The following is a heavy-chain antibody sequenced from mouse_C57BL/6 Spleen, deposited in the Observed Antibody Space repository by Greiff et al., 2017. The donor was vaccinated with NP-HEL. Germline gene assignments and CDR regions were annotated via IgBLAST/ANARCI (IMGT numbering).Heavy chain of an antibody. CDR1: GFTFSSYA. CDR3: ARDAYYSDYYAMDY. D-gene: IGHD2-12*01. J-gene: IGHJ4*01. Sequence: EVQGVESGGGLVKPGGSLKLSCAASGFTFSSYAMSWVRQTPEKRLEWVATISDGGSYTYYPDNVKGRFTISRDNAKNNLYLQMSHLKSEDTAMYYCARDAYYSDYYAMDYWGQGTSVTVSS. V-gene: IGHV5-4*01. CDR2: ISDGGSYT.